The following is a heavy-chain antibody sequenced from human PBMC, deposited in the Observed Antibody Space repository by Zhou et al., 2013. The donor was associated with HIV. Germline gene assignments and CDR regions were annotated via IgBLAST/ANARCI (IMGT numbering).Heavy chain of an antibody. V-gene: IGHV1-24*01. CDR2: LDPETGET. Sequence: QVQVVQSGTEVEKPGASVMISCKVSGYTLSGLSIHWVRQAHGRGLEWMGRLDPETGETLSTEKFRGRVAMTEDTSTDTAYILLSSLKSDDTAVYYCTRGIVVVQAYDAFDIWGQGTVITVSS. CDR3: TRGIVVVQAYDAFDI. CDR1: GYTLSGLS. D-gene: IGHD2-21*01. J-gene: IGHJ3*02.